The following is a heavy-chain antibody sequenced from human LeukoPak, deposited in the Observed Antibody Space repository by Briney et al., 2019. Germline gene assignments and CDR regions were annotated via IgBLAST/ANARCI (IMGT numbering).Heavy chain of an antibody. J-gene: IGHJ4*02. CDR1: GFTFSNSG. CDR2: IWYDGTRT. Sequence: GRSQRPSCVTSGFTFSNSGMHWVRQAPGKGLEWVALIWYDGTRTEYADSVKGRFTISRDDSKNTVYLQMNSLRAEDTAFYYCARGFLDFDSWGQGTLVIVSS. CDR3: ARGFLDFDS. V-gene: IGHV3-33*01. D-gene: IGHD3-3*01.